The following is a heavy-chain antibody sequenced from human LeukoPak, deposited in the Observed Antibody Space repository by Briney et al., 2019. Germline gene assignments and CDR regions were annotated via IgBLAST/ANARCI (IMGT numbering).Heavy chain of an antibody. Sequence: PGGSLRLSCAASGFTFSSYWMNWVRQAPGKGLVWVSRINSDGSDTSYADSVKGRFTISRDDAKNTLYLQMNSLRVEDTAVYYCARGGDLSIPYYFDYWGQGTLVTVSS. J-gene: IGHJ4*02. D-gene: IGHD3-16*02. CDR1: GFTFSSYW. V-gene: IGHV3-74*01. CDR3: ARGGDLSIPYYFDY. CDR2: INSDGSDT.